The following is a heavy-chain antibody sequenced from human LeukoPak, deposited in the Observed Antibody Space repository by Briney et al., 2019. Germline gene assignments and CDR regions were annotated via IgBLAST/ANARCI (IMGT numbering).Heavy chain of an antibody. CDR1: GFTFSSYE. D-gene: IGHD5-24*01. Sequence: PGGSLRLSCAASGFTFSSYEMNWVRQAPGKGLEWVSAISGSGGSTYYADSVKGRFTISRDNSKNTLYLQMNSLRAEDTAVYYCARGDSWEMATIRGHDYWGQGTLVTVSS. CDR2: ISGSGGST. J-gene: IGHJ4*02. V-gene: IGHV3-23*01. CDR3: ARGDSWEMATIRGHDY.